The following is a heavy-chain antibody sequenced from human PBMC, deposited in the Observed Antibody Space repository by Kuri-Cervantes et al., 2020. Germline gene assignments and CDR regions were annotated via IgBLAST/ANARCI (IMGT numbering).Heavy chain of an antibody. Sequence: SETLSLTCTVSGGSIRSYYWSWIRQPPGKGLEWIGYIYYSGSTNYNPSLKSRVTMSVDTSKNQFSLKLSSVTAADTAVYYCARMYGDYLFDYWGKGTLVTVSS. D-gene: IGHD4-17*01. V-gene: IGHV4-59*12. CDR2: IYYSGST. CDR3: ARMYGDYLFDY. J-gene: IGHJ4*02. CDR1: GGSIRSYY.